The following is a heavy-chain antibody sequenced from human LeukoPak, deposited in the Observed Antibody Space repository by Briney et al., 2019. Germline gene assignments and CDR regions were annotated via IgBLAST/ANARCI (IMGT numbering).Heavy chain of an antibody. D-gene: IGHD1-26*01. CDR2: IRSKTNNYAT. Sequence: TGGSLRLSCVDSEVTFSGSSMHWVRQASGKGLEWVGHIRSKTNNYATTYAASARGRFTISRDDSKRTAYLQMNSLKIEDTAVYYCTRLFGDFKKVIVGPTPAFDVWGQGTIVAVSS. CDR3: TRLFGDFKKVIVGPTPAFDV. CDR1: EVTFSGSS. V-gene: IGHV3-73*01. J-gene: IGHJ3*01.